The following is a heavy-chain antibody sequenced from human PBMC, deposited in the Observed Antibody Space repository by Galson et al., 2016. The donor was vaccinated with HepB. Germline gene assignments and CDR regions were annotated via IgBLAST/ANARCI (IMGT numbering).Heavy chain of an antibody. J-gene: IGHJ6*02. V-gene: IGHV3-48*02. Sequence: YLRLSCAASGLTFSSYSMNWVRQAPGKGLAWVSYISSSSRTIFYADSVKGRFTISRDNAKKSLYLQMNSLRDEDTAVYYCARDSRFGFSYYYFYGMDVWGQGTTVTVSS. CDR1: GLTFSSYS. CDR2: ISSSSRTI. CDR3: ARDSRFGFSYYYFYGMDV. D-gene: IGHD3-10*01.